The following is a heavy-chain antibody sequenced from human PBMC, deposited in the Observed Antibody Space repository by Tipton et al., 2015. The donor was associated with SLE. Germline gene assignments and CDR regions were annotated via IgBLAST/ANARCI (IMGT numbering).Heavy chain of an antibody. CDR1: GYSLSSGYY. D-gene: IGHD4-11*01. J-gene: IGHJ2*01. CDR3: AREFLNPVTTVHYYFDL. Sequence: TLSLTCAVSGYSLSSGYYWAWIRQSPGKGLEWIGSIYHSGYTPYNPSLESRVTMSVDTSKNHFSLKLISVTAADTAVYYCAREFLNPVTTVHYYFDLWGRGTLVTVSS. CDR2: IYHSGYT. V-gene: IGHV4-38-2*02.